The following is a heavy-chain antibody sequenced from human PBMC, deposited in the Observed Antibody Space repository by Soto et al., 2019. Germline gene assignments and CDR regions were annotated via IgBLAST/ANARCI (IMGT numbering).Heavy chain of an antibody. V-gene: IGHV4-34*01. CDR2: IYYSGST. J-gene: IGHJ4*02. CDR1: GGSFSGYY. CDR3: ARIQISDIYYGSGSYLTLFDY. D-gene: IGHD3-10*01. Sequence: ASETLSLTCAVYGGSFSGYYWGWIRQPPGKGLEWIGSIYYSGSTYYNPSLKSRVTISVDTSKNQFSLKVSSVTAADTAVYYCARIQISDIYYGSGSYLTLFDYWGQGTLVTVSS.